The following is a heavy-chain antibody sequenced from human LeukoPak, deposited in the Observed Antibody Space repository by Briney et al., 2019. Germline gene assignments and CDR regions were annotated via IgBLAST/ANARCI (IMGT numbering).Heavy chain of an antibody. CDR3: ARRTAAGEIDY. CDR1: GGSISSYY. V-gene: IGHV4-59*01. Sequence: PSETLSLTCTVSGGSISSYYWSWIRQPPGKGLEWIGYIYYSGYTNYNPSLKSRVTTSVDTSKNQFSLKLSSVTAADTAVYYCARRTAAGEIDYWGQGTLVTVSS. D-gene: IGHD6-13*01. J-gene: IGHJ4*02. CDR2: IYYSGYT.